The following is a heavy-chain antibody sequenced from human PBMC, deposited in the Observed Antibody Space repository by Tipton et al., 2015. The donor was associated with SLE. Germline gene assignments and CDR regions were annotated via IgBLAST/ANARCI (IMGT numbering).Heavy chain of an antibody. D-gene: IGHD2/OR15-2a*01. CDR2: ISGSATNT. CDR1: GFTFSSYA. J-gene: IGHJ5*02. Sequence: SLRLSCAASGFTFSSYAMSWVRQAPGKGLEWVSTISGSATNTYYADSVKGRFTISRDNSKNTLYLQMNSLRAEDTALYYCAKVLGRIDPFDPWGQGTLVTVSS. V-gene: IGHV3-23*01. CDR3: AKVLGRIDPFDP.